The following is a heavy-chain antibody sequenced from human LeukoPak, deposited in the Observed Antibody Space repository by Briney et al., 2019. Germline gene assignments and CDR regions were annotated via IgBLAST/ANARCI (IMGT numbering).Heavy chain of an antibody. Sequence: GRSLRLSCTASGFTFNVYGMHWVRHSPGKGLEWVSSISWNTYKIDYADSVKGRFTISRDNAKNSLYLQMNSLRTEDTALYYCARGMGPGGSSWYDIDYWGQGTLVTVSS. CDR2: ISWNTYKI. CDR1: GFTFNVYG. J-gene: IGHJ4*02. V-gene: IGHV3-9*01. CDR3: ARGMGPGGSSWYDIDY. D-gene: IGHD6-13*01.